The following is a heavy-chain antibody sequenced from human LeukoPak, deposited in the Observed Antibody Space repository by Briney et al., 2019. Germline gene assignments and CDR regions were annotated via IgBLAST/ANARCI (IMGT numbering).Heavy chain of an antibody. CDR3: ARHKGVSGSPVEFDY. D-gene: IGHD3-10*01. J-gene: IGHJ4*02. V-gene: IGHV4-59*08. Sequence: PSETLSLTCTVSGGSISSYYWSWIRQPPGKGLEWIGYIYYSGSTNYNPSLKSRVTISVDTSKNQFSLKLSSVTAADTAVYYCARHKGVSGSPVEFDYWGQGTLVTVSS. CDR2: IYYSGST. CDR1: GGSISSYY.